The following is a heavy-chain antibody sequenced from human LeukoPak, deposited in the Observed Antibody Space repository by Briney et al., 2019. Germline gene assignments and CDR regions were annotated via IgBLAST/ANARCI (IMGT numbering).Heavy chain of an antibody. J-gene: IGHJ6*03. CDR1: GGSISSSSYY. CDR3: ARVVSRSIYDSSGYYYYMDV. D-gene: IGHD3-22*01. Sequence: SETLSLTCTVSGGSISSSSYYWGWIRQPPGKGLEWIGSIYYSGSTYYNPSLKSQVTISVDTSKNQFSLKLSSVTAADTAVYYCARVVSRSIYDSSGYYYYMDVWGKGTTVTVSS. V-gene: IGHV4-39*07. CDR2: IYYSGST.